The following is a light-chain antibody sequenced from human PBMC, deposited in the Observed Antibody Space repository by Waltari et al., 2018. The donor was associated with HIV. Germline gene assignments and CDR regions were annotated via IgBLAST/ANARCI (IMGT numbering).Light chain of an antibody. J-gene: IGKJ1*01. V-gene: IGKV1-5*03. CDR2: HAS. CDR3: QQYNSYSWT. CDR1: QSISSW. Sequence: DIQMTQSPSTLSASVGDRVTITCRASQSISSWFAWYQQKPGNAPKLLIYHASSLESGVPSRCSGSRSATEVSLTIISLQPDDFATYYCQQYNSYSWTFGQGTRVEIK.